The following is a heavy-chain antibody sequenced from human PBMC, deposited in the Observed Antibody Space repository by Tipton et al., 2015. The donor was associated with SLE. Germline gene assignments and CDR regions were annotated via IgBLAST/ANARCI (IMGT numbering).Heavy chain of an antibody. D-gene: IGHD2-15*01. CDR3: ARGPDGSCLPPPLYGMDV. J-gene: IGHJ6*02. CDR1: GFTVSSNY. Sequence: SLRLPCAASGFTVSSNYMSWVRQAPGKGLEWVSVIYSCGSTYYADSVKGRFTISRDNSKNTLYLQMNSLRAEDTAVYYCARGPDGSCLPPPLYGMDVWGQGTTVTVSS. V-gene: IGHV3-66*02. CDR2: IYSCGST.